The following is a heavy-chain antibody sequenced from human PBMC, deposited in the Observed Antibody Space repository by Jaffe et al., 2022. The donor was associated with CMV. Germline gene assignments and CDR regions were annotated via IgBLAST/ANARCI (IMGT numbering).Heavy chain of an antibody. V-gene: IGHV4-39*01. Sequence: QLQLQESGPGLVKPSETLSLTCTVSGGSISSSSYYWGWIRQPPGKGLEWIGSIYYSGSTYYNPSLKSRVTISVDTSKNQFSLKLSSVTAADTAVYYCARPKQAVGDQSGDYYYMDVWGKGTTVTVSS. CDR3: ARPKQAVGDQSGDYYYMDV. CDR1: GGSISSSSYY. J-gene: IGHJ6*03. D-gene: IGHD1-26*01. CDR2: IYYSGST.